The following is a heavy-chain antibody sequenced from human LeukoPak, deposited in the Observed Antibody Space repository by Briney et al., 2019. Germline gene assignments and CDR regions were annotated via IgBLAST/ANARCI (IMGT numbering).Heavy chain of an antibody. V-gene: IGHV3-23*01. Sequence: GGSLRLSCAASGFTFSTYAMSWVRQAPGKGLEWVSAISGGGGSTNYADSVKGRVTVSRDNSKSTLYLQMNSLRAEDTAVYYCARSPRKWELLHDYWGQGTLVTVSS. CDR3: ARSPRKWELLHDY. CDR2: ISGGGGST. D-gene: IGHD1-26*01. CDR1: GFTFSTYA. J-gene: IGHJ4*02.